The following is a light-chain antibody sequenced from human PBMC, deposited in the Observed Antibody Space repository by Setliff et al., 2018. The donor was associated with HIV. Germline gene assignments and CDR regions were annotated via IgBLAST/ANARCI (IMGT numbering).Light chain of an antibody. CDR1: SSDVGGYNY. V-gene: IGLV2-14*03. J-gene: IGLJ1*01. CDR2: DVR. Sequence: QSALPQPASVSGSTGQSITIACTGTSSDVGGYNYVSWYQHFQGRTTKLIIYDVRNRPPGVSSRFSGSKSGNTASLTISGLRAEEEADYYCSSYRTGNIGVFGGGTKVTVL. CDR3: SSYRTGNIGV.